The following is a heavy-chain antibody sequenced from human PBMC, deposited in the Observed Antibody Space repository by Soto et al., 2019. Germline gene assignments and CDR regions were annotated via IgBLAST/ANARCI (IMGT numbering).Heavy chain of an antibody. Sequence: GGSLRLSCAASGFTFSNYGMYWVRQAPGKGLEWVAFISYDGSSKFYADPMKGRHTISRDNSKNTLYLQMNSLRAEDTAVYYCAKQVAVAWYYFDYWGQGTLVTVSS. CDR2: ISYDGSSK. J-gene: IGHJ4*02. CDR3: AKQVAVAWYYFDY. V-gene: IGHV3-30*18. CDR1: GFTFSNYG. D-gene: IGHD6-19*01.